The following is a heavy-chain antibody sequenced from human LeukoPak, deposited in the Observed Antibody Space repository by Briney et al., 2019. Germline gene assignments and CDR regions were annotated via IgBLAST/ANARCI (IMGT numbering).Heavy chain of an antibody. J-gene: IGHJ5*02. Sequence: PGGSLRLSCAASGFTFSSYGMHWVRQAPGTGLEWVALIWYDGSNKYYADSVKGRFTISRDNSKNTLYLQMNSLRAEDTAVYYCARDVRYYDSSGYYWFDPWGQGTLVTVSS. V-gene: IGHV3-33*08. D-gene: IGHD3-22*01. CDR2: IWYDGSNK. CDR3: ARDVRYYDSSGYYWFDP. CDR1: GFTFSSYG.